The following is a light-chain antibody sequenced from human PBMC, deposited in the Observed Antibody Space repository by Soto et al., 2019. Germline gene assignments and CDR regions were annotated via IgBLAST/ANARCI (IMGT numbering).Light chain of an antibody. J-gene: IGLJ1*01. V-gene: IGLV1-47*01. Sequence: QSVLTQPPSASGTPGQTVTISCSGSSSNIGSNYAYWYQQLQGTAPKVVMYRNDQRPSEVPDRFSGSKSGTSASLAISGLRSEDEADYYCAAWDDSLSGPVFGAGTKITVL. CDR2: RND. CDR1: SSNIGSNY. CDR3: AAWDDSLSGPV.